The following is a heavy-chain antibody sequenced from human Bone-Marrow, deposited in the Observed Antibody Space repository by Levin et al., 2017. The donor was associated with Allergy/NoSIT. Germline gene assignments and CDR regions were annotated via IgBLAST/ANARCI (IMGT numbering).Heavy chain of an antibody. D-gene: IGHD1-26*01. CDR2: INPKSGGT. CDR3: ARERGEGATSDWFHP. V-gene: IGHV1-2*02. Sequence: ASVKVSCKASGYTFTAYYMHWVRQAPGEGLEWMGWINPKSGGTKYAEKFQGRVTMTRGTSISTAYMELSSLRSDDTAVYYCARERGEGATSDWFHPWGQGTLVTVSS. J-gene: IGHJ5*02. CDR1: GYTFTAYY.